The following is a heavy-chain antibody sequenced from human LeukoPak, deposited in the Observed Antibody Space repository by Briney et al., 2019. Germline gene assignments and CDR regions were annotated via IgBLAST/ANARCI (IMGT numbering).Heavy chain of an antibody. Sequence: SETLSLTCTVSGGSISSSSYCWGWLRQPPGKGLKWFGRIYDCGSTYSTPSLKSRVTIAVDTSKNQFSRKRSSVTAADTAVYYWARHRGYDDSSGHQGWFDPWGQGTLVTVSS. J-gene: IGHJ5*02. V-gene: IGHV4-39*01. D-gene: IGHD3-22*01. CDR1: GGSISSSSYC. CDR2: IYDCGST. CDR3: ARHRGYDDSSGHQGWFDP.